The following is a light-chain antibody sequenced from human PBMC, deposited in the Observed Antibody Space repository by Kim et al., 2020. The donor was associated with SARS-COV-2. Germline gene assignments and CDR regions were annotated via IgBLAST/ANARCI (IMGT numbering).Light chain of an antibody. CDR2: SNN. Sequence: QSVLTQPPSASGTPGQRVTISCSGSSSNIGTNTVNWYQQLPGTAPKLLSHSNNQRPSGVPDLFSGSKSGTSASLAISGLQSEDEADYYCAAWDDSLNGYVFGTGTNGTVL. V-gene: IGLV1-44*01. CDR3: AAWDDSLNGYV. J-gene: IGLJ1*01. CDR1: SSNIGTNT.